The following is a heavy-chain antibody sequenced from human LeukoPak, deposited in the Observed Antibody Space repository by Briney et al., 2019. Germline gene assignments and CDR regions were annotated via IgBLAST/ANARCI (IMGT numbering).Heavy chain of an antibody. CDR3: ARDEITMVRGSSVY. J-gene: IGHJ4*02. V-gene: IGHV1-46*01. CDR2: INPSGGST. D-gene: IGHD3-10*01. CDR1: GYTFTSYY. Sequence: ASVEVSCKASGYTFTSYYMHWVRQAPGQGLEWMGIINPSGGSTSYAQKFQGRVTMTRDTSTSTAYMELRSLRSDDTAVYYCARDEITMVRGSSVYWGQGTLVTVSS.